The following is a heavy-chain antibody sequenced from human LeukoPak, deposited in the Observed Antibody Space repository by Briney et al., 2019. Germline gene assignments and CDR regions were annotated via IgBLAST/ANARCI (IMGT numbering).Heavy chain of an antibody. Sequence: ETPSLTCTVSGGSNRRSYLSRIRQPPGKGLEWIGCIYYSGSTNYNPSLKSRVTISVDMSKNQFSLKLSSVTAADTAVYYCATAAAGTRFAPWGQGTLVTVSS. CDR3: ATAAAGTRFAP. J-gene: IGHJ5*02. CDR1: GGSNRRSY. V-gene: IGHV4-59*08. D-gene: IGHD6-13*01. CDR2: IYYSGST.